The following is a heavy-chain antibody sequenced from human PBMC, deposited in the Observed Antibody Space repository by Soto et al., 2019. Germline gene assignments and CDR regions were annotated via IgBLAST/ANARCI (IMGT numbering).Heavy chain of an antibody. Sequence: GGSLRLSCAASGFTFSSYGMHWVRQAPGKGLEWVAVIWYDGSNKYYADSVKGRFTISRDNSKNTLYLQMNSLRAEDTAVYYCAREGDSSSWYPHGGEYFQHWGQGTLVTVSS. D-gene: IGHD6-13*01. CDR1: GFTFSSYG. J-gene: IGHJ1*01. CDR2: IWYDGSNK. CDR3: AREGDSSSWYPHGGEYFQH. V-gene: IGHV3-33*01.